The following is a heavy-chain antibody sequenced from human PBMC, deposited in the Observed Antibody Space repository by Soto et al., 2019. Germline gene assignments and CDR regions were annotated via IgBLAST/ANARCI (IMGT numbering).Heavy chain of an antibody. CDR1: GYTFTHYG. D-gene: IGHD2-15*01. CDR2: ISAYNGDT. V-gene: IGHV1-18*04. Sequence: ASVKVSCKTYGYTFTHYGITWVRQAPGQGLKWMGWISAYNGDTNYAQKFQGRVIMTTDTSTTTAYMELRSLRSDDTAVYYCARGPAGGLRGGVSYWGQGTLVTVSS. CDR3: ARGPAGGLRGGVSY. J-gene: IGHJ4*02.